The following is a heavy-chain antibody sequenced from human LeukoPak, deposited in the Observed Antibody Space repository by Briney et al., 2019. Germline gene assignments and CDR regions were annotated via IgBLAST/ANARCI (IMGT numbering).Heavy chain of an antibody. D-gene: IGHD1-26*01. Sequence: VRQAPGXGLEGVAVISSHGSDKYYGDSVKGRFTISRDNSKNTLSLQMNSLRAEDTAVYYCARAGGIVGAYSAFDIWGQGTMVTVSS. V-gene: IGHV3-30*01. CDR2: ISSHGSDK. J-gene: IGHJ3*02. CDR3: ARAGGIVGAYSAFDI.